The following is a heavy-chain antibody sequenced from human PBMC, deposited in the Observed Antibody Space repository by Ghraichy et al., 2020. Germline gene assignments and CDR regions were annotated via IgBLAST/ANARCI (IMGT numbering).Heavy chain of an antibody. CDR3: ARGFMVRGVESPRWHPSKTPVRTSPFDY. CDR1: GGSFSGYY. D-gene: IGHD3-10*01. CDR2: INHSGST. V-gene: IGHV4-34*01. Sequence: SQTLSLTCAVYGGSFSGYYWSWIRQPPGKGLEWIGEINHSGSTKYNPSLKSRVTISVDTSKNQFSLKLSSVTAADTAVYYCARGFMVRGVESPRWHPSKTPVRTSPFDYWGQGTLVTVSS. J-gene: IGHJ4*02.